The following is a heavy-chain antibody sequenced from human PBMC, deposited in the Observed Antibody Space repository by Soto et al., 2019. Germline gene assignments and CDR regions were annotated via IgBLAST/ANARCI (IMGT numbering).Heavy chain of an antibody. D-gene: IGHD3-22*01. CDR3: ARSNDSSGYYRLPYYFDY. CDR2: IYYSGST. Sequence: SETLSLTCTVSGGSISSGDYYWSWIRQPPGKGLEWIGYIYYSGSTYYNPSLKSRVTISVDTSKNQFSLKLSSVTAADTAVYYCARSNDSSGYYRLPYYFDYWGRGTLVTVPS. V-gene: IGHV4-30-4*01. J-gene: IGHJ4*02. CDR1: GGSISSGDYY.